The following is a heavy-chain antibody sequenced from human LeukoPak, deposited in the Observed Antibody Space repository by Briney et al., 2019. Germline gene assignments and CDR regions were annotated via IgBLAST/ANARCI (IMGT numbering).Heavy chain of an antibody. Sequence: GESLKISCKGSGYSFTNYWIGWVRQMPGKGLEWMGIIHPGNSNIRYSPSFEGQVTISADKSITTAYLQWSGLKASDSAMYYCANFYGDKNSDFAYWGQGTLVTVSS. D-gene: IGHD4-23*01. CDR3: ANFYGDKNSDFAY. CDR1: GYSFTNYW. J-gene: IGHJ4*02. V-gene: IGHV5-51*01. CDR2: IHPGNSNI.